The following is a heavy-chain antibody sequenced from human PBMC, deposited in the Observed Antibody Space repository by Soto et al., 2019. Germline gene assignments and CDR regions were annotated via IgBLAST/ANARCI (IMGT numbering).Heavy chain of an antibody. V-gene: IGHV2-5*02. CDR3: AHIDPEIVTVGGHCGFDY. CDR1: GFSLTSGVG. J-gene: IGHJ4*02. D-gene: IGHD5-12*01. CDR2: IYWDDDK. Sequence: QITLKESGPTLVRPPQTLTLTCTFSGFSLTSGVGVGWIRQPPGKALEWLALIYWDDDKRYSPSLKNRLTITKYTSKNQVVLTMSNVGPVDTSTYFCAHIDPEIVTVGGHCGFDYWGQGTLVTVSS.